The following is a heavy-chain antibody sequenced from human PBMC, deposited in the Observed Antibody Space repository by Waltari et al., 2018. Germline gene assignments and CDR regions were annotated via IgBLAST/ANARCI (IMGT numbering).Heavy chain of an antibody. Sequence: QVQLVQPGAEVKKPGASVKVSCKLSGYHFTESSMPWVRQAPGHGLEWMGGVDPEDGETIYAQKFQGRGTMTEDTSTDTAYMELSSLRSEDTAVYYCATGSGSYSVSLGYWGQGTLVTVSS. V-gene: IGHV1-24*01. D-gene: IGHD1-26*01. CDR2: VDPEDGET. J-gene: IGHJ4*02. CDR1: GYHFTESS. CDR3: ATGSGSYSVSLGY.